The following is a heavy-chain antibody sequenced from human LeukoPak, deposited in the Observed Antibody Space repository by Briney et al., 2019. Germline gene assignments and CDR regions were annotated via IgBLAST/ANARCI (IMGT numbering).Heavy chain of an antibody. J-gene: IGHJ5*02. CDR1: GYTFTNNW. V-gene: IGHV1-46*01. CDR2: ISPTGGST. Sequence: ASVKVSCKAFGYTFTNNWMHWVRQDPGQGPEWMGLISPTGGSTAYAQKFQGRVTLTRDMSTSTDYLELSSLRSEDTAVYYCARDNSVRDEAWWFYPWGQGTLVTVSS. D-gene: IGHD5-24*01. CDR3: ARDNSVRDEAWWFYP.